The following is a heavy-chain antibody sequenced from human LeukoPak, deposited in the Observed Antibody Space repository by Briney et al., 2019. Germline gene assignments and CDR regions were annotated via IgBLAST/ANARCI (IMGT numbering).Heavy chain of an antibody. D-gene: IGHD5-24*01. CDR1: GXTFSSYS. Sequence: GGSLRLSCAASGXTFSSYSMNWVRQAPGKGLEWVSSISSSSSYIYYADSVKGRFTISRDNATNSLYLQMNSLRAEDTAVYYCARDRGDGLDYWGQGTLVTVSS. V-gene: IGHV3-21*01. J-gene: IGHJ4*02. CDR3: ARDRGDGLDY. CDR2: ISSSSSYI.